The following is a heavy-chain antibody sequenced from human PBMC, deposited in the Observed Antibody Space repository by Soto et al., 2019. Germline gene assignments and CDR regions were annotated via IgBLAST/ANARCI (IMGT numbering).Heavy chain of an antibody. CDR2: IIPIFGTA. CDR1: GGTFSSYA. CDR3: ARSPPKANWFDP. Sequence: SVKVSGKASGGTFSSYAISWVRQAPGQGLEWMGGIIPIFGTANYAQKFQGRVTITADESTSTAYMELSSLRSEDTAVYYCARSPPKANWFDPWGQGTLVTVSS. V-gene: IGHV1-69*13. J-gene: IGHJ5*02.